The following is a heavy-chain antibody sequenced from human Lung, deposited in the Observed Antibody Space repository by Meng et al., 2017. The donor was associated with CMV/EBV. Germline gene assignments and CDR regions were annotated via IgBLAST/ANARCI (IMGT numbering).Heavy chain of an antibody. D-gene: IGHD2-2*01. CDR1: GYTFTGYY. Sequence: SVXVSXXASGYTFTGYYMHWVRQAPGQGLEWMGWINPNSGGTNYAQKFQGRVTMTRDTSISTAYMELSRLRSDDTAVYYCARLSRPNPGYWYFDLWGRGTXVTVSS. J-gene: IGHJ2*01. V-gene: IGHV1-2*02. CDR2: INPNSGGT. CDR3: ARLSRPNPGYWYFDL.